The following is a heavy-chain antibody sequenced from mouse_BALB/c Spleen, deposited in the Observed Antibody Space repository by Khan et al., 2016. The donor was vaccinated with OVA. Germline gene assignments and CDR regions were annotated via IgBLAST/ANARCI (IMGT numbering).Heavy chain of an antibody. CDR1: GFSLTSYG. CDR2: ICAGGST. D-gene: IGHD1-3*01. CDR3: ARLEDI. J-gene: IGHJ2*01. Sequence: QVQLKQSGPGLVAPSQSLSITCTVSGFSLTSYGVHWVRQPPGKGLVWLGVICAGGSTNFNSALLSRLSISKENSKNQVFLKMNSLQTDDTAMYYCARLEDIGGQGTTLTVSS. V-gene: IGHV2-9*02.